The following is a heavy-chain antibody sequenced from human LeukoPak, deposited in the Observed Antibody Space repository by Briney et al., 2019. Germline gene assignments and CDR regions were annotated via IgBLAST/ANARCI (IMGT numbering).Heavy chain of an antibody. CDR2: IYYSGST. J-gene: IGHJ4*02. Sequence: SETLSLTCTVSGGSISSSSYYWGWIRQPPGKGLEWIGSIYYSGSTYYNPSLKSRVTISVDASKNQFFLKMSSVTATDTAVYYCARHGAYGDPFDYWGQGTLVTVSS. V-gene: IGHV4-39*01. CDR3: ARHGAYGDPFDY. CDR1: GGSISSSSYY. D-gene: IGHD4-17*01.